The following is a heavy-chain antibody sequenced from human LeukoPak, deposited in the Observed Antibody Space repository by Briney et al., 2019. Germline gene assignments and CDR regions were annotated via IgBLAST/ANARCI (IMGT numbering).Heavy chain of an antibody. Sequence: ASVKVSCKASGGTFSSYAISWVRQAPGQGLEWMGRIIPILGIANYAQKFQGRVTITADKSTSTAYMELSSLRSEDTTVYYCASVDGITGTTLEYWGQGTLVTVSS. CDR1: GGTFSSYA. CDR2: IIPILGIA. CDR3: ASVDGITGTTLEY. V-gene: IGHV1-69*04. D-gene: IGHD1-20*01. J-gene: IGHJ4*02.